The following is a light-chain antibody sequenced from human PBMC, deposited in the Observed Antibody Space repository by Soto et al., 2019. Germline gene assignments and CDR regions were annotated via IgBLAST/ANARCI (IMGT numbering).Light chain of an antibody. J-gene: IGLJ2*01. CDR3: ASWDDSLSGVV. V-gene: IGLV1-47*02. CDR1: SSNIGSNF. Sequence: QSVLTQPPSASGTPGQRVTISCSGRSSNIGSNFVYWYQQLPGTAPKLLIYSINQRPSGVPDRFSGSKSGTSASLAISGLRSEDEADYYCASWDDSLSGVVFGGGTKVTVL. CDR2: SIN.